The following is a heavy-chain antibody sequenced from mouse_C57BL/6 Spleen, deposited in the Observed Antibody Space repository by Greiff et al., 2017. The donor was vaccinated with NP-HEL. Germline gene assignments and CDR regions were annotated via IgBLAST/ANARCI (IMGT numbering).Heavy chain of an antibody. V-gene: IGHV7-3*01. CDR3: ARGSSYGYWYFDV. CDR1: GFTFTDYY. CDR2: IRNKANGYTT. Sequence: DVMLVESGGGLVQPGGSLSLSCAASGFTFTDYYMSWVRQPPGKALEWLGFIRNKANGYTTEYSASVKGRFTISRDNSQSILYLQMNALRAEDSATYYCARGSSYGYWYFDVWGTGTTVTVSS. J-gene: IGHJ1*03. D-gene: IGHD1-1*01.